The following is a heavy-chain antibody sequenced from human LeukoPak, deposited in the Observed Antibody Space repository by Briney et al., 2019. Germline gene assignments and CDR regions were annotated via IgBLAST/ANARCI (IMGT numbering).Heavy chain of an antibody. J-gene: IGHJ4*02. CDR2: ISYDGSNK. CDR3: ARYCSGVGCYSGLDY. V-gene: IGHV3-30*03. Sequence: PGRSLRLSCAASGFTFSSYGMHWVRQAPGKGLEWVAVISYDGSNKYYADSVKGRFTISRDNSKNTLYLQMNSLRAEDTAFYYCARYCSGVGCYSGLDYWGQGTLVTVSS. D-gene: IGHD2-15*01. CDR1: GFTFSSYG.